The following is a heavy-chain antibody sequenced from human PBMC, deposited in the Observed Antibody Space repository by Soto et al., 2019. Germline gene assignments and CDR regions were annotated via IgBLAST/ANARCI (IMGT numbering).Heavy chain of an antibody. CDR3: ARGADGNYYGGPYYFDA. CDR1: GASISSYY. J-gene: IGHJ4*02. D-gene: IGHD1-26*01. V-gene: IGHV4-59*12. CDR2: IYYSGST. Sequence: SETLSLTCNVSGASISSYYWSWIRQPPGKGLEWIGYIYYSGSTNYNPSLKSRVTISMDRSKNQFSLRLTSVTDADTALYFCARGADGNYYGGPYYFDAWGPGSLVTVSS.